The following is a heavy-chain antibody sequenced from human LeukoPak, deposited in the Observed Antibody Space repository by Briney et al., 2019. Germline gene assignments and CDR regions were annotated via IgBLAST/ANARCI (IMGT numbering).Heavy chain of an antibody. D-gene: IGHD6-13*01. J-gene: IGHJ5*02. V-gene: IGHV4-39*07. CDR1: GGSISSSSYY. Sequence: PSETLSLTCTVSGGSISSSSYYWGWIRQPPGKGLEWIGNMYYSGSTYYNPSLKSRVTISVDTSNNQFSLKLSSVTAADTAVYYCARDASSNWYIRGVWFDPWGQGTLVTVSS. CDR2: MYYSGST. CDR3: ARDASSNWYIRGVWFDP.